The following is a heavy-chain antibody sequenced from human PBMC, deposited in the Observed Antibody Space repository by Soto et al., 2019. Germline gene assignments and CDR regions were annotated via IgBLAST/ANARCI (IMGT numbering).Heavy chain of an antibody. CDR1: GFTFSSYA. CDR3: AKDSRMVRGVLAEYFQH. J-gene: IGHJ1*01. CDR2: ISGSGGST. Sequence: GGSLRLSCAASGFTFSSYAMSWVRQAPGKGLEWVSAISGSGGSTYYADSVKGRFTISRDNSKNTLYLQMNSLRAEDTAVYYCAKDSRMVRGVLAEYFQHWGQGTLVTVSS. D-gene: IGHD3-10*01. V-gene: IGHV3-23*01.